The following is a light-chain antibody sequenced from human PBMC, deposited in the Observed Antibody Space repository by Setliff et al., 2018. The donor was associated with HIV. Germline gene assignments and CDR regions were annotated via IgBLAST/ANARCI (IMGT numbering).Light chain of an antibody. CDR2: DVT. J-gene: IGLJ3*02. CDR3: SSYTTTNTLV. Sequence: QSALTQPASVSGSPGQSITISCTGTSSDVGGYNFVSWYQQHPGKAPKLLIHDVTNRPSGVSNRFSGSKSGNTASLTISGLQVEDEADYYCSSYTTTNTLVFGGGTKVTV. CDR1: SSDVGGYNF. V-gene: IGLV2-14*03.